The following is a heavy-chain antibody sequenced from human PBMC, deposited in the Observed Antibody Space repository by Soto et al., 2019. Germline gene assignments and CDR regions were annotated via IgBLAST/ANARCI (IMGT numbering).Heavy chain of an antibody. D-gene: IGHD5-18*01. CDR1: GFIFDDYA. CDR3: AKDRYSSSAYYYYGMDG. Sequence: EVQLVESGGGLVQPGRSLRLSCAASGFIFDDYAMHWVRQAPGKGLEWVSVISGNSGSLGYADSVKGRFTVSRDNAKNSLYLQMNRLRAEDTALYYCAKDRYSSSAYYYYGMDGWGQGTTVTVSS. CDR2: ISGNSGSL. J-gene: IGHJ6*02. V-gene: IGHV3-9*01.